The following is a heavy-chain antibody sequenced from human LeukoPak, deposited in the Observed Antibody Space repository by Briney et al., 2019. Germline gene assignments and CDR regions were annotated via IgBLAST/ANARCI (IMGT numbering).Heavy chain of an antibody. CDR2: ISSSGSTI. V-gene: IGHV3-11*01. D-gene: IGHD2-2*01. J-gene: IGHJ6*02. CDR3: ASLSAAIRYCYGMDV. CDR1: GFTFSDYY. Sequence: GGSLRLSCAASGFTFSDYYMSWIRQAPGKGLEWVSYISSSGSTIYYADSVKGRFTISRDNAKNSLYLQMNSLRAEDTAVYYCASLSAAIRYCYGMDVWGQGTTVTVSS.